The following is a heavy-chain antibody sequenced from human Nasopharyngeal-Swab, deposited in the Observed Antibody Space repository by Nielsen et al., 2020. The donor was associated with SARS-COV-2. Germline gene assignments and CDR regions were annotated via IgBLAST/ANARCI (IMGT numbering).Heavy chain of an antibody. D-gene: IGHD6-13*01. CDR1: GFTFSSYG. Sequence: GESLKISCAASGFTFSSYGMYWVRQAPGKGLEWVAVIWYDGSNKYYADSVKGRFTISRDNSKNTLYLQMNSLRAEDTAVYYCARELAAAGTGGNWGQGTLVTVSS. V-gene: IGHV3-33*01. J-gene: IGHJ4*02. CDR3: ARELAAAGTGGN. CDR2: IWYDGSNK.